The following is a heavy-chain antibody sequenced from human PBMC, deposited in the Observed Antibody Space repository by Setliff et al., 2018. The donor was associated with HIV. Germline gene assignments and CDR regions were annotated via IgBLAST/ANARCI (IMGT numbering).Heavy chain of an antibody. D-gene: IGHD1-26*01. V-gene: IGHV4-61*03. J-gene: IGHJ3*01. CDR3: ARDHNSGTLHAFDL. CDR2: ISYSEYT. Sequence: PSETLSLTCIVSGVSTISSSSSYYWSWIRQPPGEGLEWIGHISYSEYTNYNPSLKSRVTISLDTSKKHFSLDLYSVTAADTAVYYCARDHNSGTLHAFDLWGQGTKVT. CDR1: GVSTISSSSSYY.